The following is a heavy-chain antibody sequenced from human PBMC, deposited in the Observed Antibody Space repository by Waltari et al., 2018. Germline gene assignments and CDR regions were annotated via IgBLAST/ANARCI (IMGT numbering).Heavy chain of an antibody. CDR3: ARDGDFWSGYYQDYYYYGMDV. J-gene: IGHJ6*02. D-gene: IGHD3-3*01. V-gene: IGHV3-48*03. CDR2: ISRSGSTI. CDR1: GFTFSSYE. Sequence: EVQLVESGGGLVQPGGSLRLSCAASGFTFSSYEMNWVRQAPGKGLEWVSYISRSGSTIYYADSGKGRFTISRDNAKNSLYLQMNSLRAEDTAVYYCARDGDFWSGYYQDYYYYGMDVWGQGTTVTVSS.